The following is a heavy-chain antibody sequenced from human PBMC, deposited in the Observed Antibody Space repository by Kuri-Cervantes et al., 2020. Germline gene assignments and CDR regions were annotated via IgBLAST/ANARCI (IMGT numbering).Heavy chain of an antibody. D-gene: IGHD2-15*01. CDR1: GFTFSSYS. Sequence: GESLKISCAASGFTFSSYSMNWVRQAPGKGLEWVSYISSSSSTIYYADSVKGRFTISRDNAKNSLYLQMNSLRAKDTAVYYCARAGPCSGGSCYYTYDFDYWAREPWSPSPQ. CDR3: ARAGPCSGGSCYYTYDFDY. CDR2: ISSSSSTI. J-gene: IGHJ4*02. V-gene: IGHV3-48*04.